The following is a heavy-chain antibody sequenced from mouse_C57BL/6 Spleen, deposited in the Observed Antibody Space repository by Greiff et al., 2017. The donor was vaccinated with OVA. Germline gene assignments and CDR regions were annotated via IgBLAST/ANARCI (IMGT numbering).Heavy chain of an antibody. CDR3: SSTWFAY. CDR1: GFNIKDYY. V-gene: IGHV14-1*01. CDR2: IDPEAGDT. Sequence: EVQLQESGAELVRPGASVKLSCTASGFNIKDYYMHWVKQRPEQGLEWIGRIDPEAGDTEYAPKFQGKATKTADTSSNTAYLQLSSLTSEDTAVYYCSSTWFAYWGQGTLVTVSA. J-gene: IGHJ3*01.